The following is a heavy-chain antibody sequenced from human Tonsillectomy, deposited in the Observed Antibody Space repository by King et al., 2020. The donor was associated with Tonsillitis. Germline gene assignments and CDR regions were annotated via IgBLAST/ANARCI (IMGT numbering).Heavy chain of an antibody. CDR3: ARDFSPGDYQYYFDY. Sequence: VQLVESGGGLVKPGGSLRLSCAASGFTFSSYWMHWVRQAPGKGLVWVSRINSDGSSTSYADSVKGRFTISRDNAKNTLYLQMNSLRAEDTAVYYCARDFSPGDYQYYFDYWGQGTLVTVSS. J-gene: IGHJ4*02. D-gene: IGHD1-26*01. CDR1: GFTFSSYW. CDR2: INSDGSST. V-gene: IGHV3-74*01.